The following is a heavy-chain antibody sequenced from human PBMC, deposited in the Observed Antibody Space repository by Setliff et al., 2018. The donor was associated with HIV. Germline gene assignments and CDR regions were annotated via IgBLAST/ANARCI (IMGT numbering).Heavy chain of an antibody. CDR1: GGSISSSSYY. D-gene: IGHD2-8*01. CDR3: ARDRKLTNTFDI. J-gene: IGHJ3*02. CDR2: IKYSGNT. Sequence: SETLSLTCTVSGGSISSSSYYWGWIRQPPGKGLEWIGYIKYSGNTNYNPSLKSRVTISLDTSKNQFSLNLSSVTAADTAVYYCARDRKLTNTFDIWGQGTMVTVSS. V-gene: IGHV4-61*01.